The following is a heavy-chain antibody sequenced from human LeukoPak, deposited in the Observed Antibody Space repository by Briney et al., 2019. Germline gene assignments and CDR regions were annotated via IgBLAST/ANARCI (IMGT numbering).Heavy chain of an antibody. CDR3: ARITGYSSSWYWFDP. J-gene: IGHJ5*02. CDR1: GGSISSGDYY. CDR2: IYYSGST. D-gene: IGHD6-13*01. V-gene: IGHV4-30-4*01. Sequence: SQTLFLTCTVSGGSISSGDYYWSWIRQPPGKGLEWIGYIYYSGSTYYNPSLKSRVTISVDTSKNQFSLKLSSVTAADTAVYYCARITGYSSSWYWFDPWGQGTLVTVSS.